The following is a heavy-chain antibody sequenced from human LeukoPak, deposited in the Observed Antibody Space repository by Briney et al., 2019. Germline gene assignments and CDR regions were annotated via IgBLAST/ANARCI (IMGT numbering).Heavy chain of an antibody. Sequence: GGSLRLSCAASGFTFSNYWIYWVRHAPGKGLVWVSHTNSDGSSTSYADSVKGRFTISRDNAKNTVYLQMNSLRAEDTAVYYCARVYGASLPVLGYWGQGTLVTVSS. CDR3: ARVYGASLPVLGY. CDR1: GFTFSNYW. D-gene: IGHD3-10*01. J-gene: IGHJ4*02. CDR2: TNSDGSST. V-gene: IGHV3-74*01.